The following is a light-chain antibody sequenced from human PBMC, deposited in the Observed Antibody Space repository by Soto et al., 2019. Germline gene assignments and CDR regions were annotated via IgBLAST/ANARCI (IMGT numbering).Light chain of an antibody. Sequence: EIVLTQSPGTLSLSPGERATLSCRASQSVSSSYLAWYQQKPGQAPRLLIYGASSRATGIPDRFSGSGSGTDFTLTISDVQPEDFALYYCHQYNNWPPITFGQGTRLEIK. J-gene: IGKJ5*01. CDR1: QSVSSSY. V-gene: IGKV3-20*01. CDR3: HQYNNWPPIT. CDR2: GAS.